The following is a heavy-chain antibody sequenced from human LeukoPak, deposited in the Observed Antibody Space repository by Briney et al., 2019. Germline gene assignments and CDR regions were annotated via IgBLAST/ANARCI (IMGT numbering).Heavy chain of an antibody. CDR3: ARGSRSSSWATEYFDYSGPYLEFDY. CDR2: IYYSGST. D-gene: IGHD6-13*01. CDR1: GGSISSYY. V-gene: IGHV4-59*12. J-gene: IGHJ4*02. Sequence: SETLSLTCTVSGGSISSYYWSWIRQPPGKGLEWIGYIYYSGSTNYNPSLKSRVTISVDTSKNQFSLKLSSVTAADTAVYYCARGSRSSSWATEYFDYSGPYLEFDYWGQGTLVTVSS.